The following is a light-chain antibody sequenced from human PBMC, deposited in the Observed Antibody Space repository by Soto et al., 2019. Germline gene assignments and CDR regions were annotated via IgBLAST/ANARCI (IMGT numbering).Light chain of an antibody. CDR1: QTVSNK. V-gene: IGKV3-11*01. J-gene: IGKJ1*01. CDR2: DTS. CDR3: HQRKSWPRT. Sequence: EIVLTQSPATLSSSPGERATLSCRASQTVSNKLAWYQHKPGQAPRLLIYDTSNRATGIPARFSGSGSWTDFTLTISSLEPEDFAVYYCHQRKSWPRTFGQGTKVEIK.